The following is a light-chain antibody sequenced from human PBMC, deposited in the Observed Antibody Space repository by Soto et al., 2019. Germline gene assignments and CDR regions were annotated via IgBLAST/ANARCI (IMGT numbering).Light chain of an antibody. Sequence: EIVMTQSPATMSVSPGERATLSCRASQSLSSNYLAWYQQKPGQPPRLLIYGASSRATGVPDRFSGSGSGTEFTLTISSLQSEDFAVYYCQQYNNWPPWTFGQGTKVDI. CDR1: QSLSSN. CDR2: GAS. V-gene: IGKV3D-15*01. CDR3: QQYNNWPPWT. J-gene: IGKJ1*01.